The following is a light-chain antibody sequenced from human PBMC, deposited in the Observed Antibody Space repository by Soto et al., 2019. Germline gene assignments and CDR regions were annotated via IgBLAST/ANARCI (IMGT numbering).Light chain of an antibody. CDR1: QTITNY. J-gene: IGKJ1*01. V-gene: IGKV1-39*01. CDR2: ATD. CDR3: QQSYSTPYT. Sequence: IQMTQSPSSLSASVGDRVTITCRASQTITNYLNWYQQQSGKAPKLLIYATDTLQSGVPSRFSGSGSGTDFTLTISSLQPEDFATYYCQQSYSTPYTFGQGTKVDIK.